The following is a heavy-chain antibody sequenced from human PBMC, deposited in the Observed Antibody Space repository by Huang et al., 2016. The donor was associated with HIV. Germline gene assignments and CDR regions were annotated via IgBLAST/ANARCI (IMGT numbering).Heavy chain of an antibody. J-gene: IGHJ4*02. CDR3: AMGYGPFDF. D-gene: IGHD5-18*01. CDR1: GFTFGSYS. CDR2: ISRTGSAK. Sequence: EVHLVESGGGLVQPGGSLRLSCAASGFTFGSYSMNWVRQTPGKGLEWVSYISRTGSAKYYADSVKDRVTISRDNANNSLYLQMNSLRAEDAGVYFCAMGYGPFDFWGQGTLVTVSS. V-gene: IGHV3-48*01.